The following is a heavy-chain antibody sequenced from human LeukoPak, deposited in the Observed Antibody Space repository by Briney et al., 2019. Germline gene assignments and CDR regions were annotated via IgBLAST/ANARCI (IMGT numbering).Heavy chain of an antibody. CDR2: IYTSGST. V-gene: IGHV4-4*07. Sequence: PSETLSLTCSVPGDSISSYYWSWIRQPAGKGLEWIGRIYTSGSTNYNPSLKSQVTMSVDTSKNQFSLKLSSVTAADTAVYYCARGSGTLHFDIWGQGTMVTVSS. CDR1: GDSISSYY. CDR3: ARGSGTLHFDI. D-gene: IGHD3-10*01. J-gene: IGHJ3*02.